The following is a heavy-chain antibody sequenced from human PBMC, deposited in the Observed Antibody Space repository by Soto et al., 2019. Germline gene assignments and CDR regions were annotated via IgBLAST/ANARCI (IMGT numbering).Heavy chain of an antibody. CDR2: IKSKTDGGTT. CDR3: TIVVVVAANSYYYMDV. CDR1: GFTFSNAC. Sequence: SLRLSCAASGFTFSNACMSWVRQAPGKGLEWVGRIKSKTDGGTTDYAAPVKGRFTISRDDSKNTLYLQMNSLKTEDTAVYYCTIVVVVAANSYYYMDVWGKGTTVTVSS. D-gene: IGHD2-15*01. J-gene: IGHJ6*03. V-gene: IGHV3-15*01.